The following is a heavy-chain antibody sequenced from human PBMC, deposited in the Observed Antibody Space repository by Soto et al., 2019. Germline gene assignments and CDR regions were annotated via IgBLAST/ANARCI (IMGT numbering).Heavy chain of an antibody. V-gene: IGHV3-74*01. CDR3: ARDVTPVDDYVWGSYRSRGMDV. CDR2: INSDGSST. Sequence: PGGSLRLSCAASGFTFSSYWMHWVRQAPGKGLVWVSRINSDGSSTSYADSVKGRFTISRDNAKNTLYLQMNSLRAEDTAVYYCARDVTPVDDYVWGSYRSRGMDVWGHGTTVTVSS. J-gene: IGHJ6*02. D-gene: IGHD3-16*02. CDR1: GFTFSSYW.